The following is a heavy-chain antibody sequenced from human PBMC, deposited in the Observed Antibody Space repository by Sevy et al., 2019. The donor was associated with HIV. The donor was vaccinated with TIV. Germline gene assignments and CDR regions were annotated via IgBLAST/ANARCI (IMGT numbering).Heavy chain of an antibody. CDR1: GGSISSSSYY. D-gene: IGHD3-3*01. CDR2: IYYTGST. J-gene: IGHJ6*02. V-gene: IGHV4-39*01. Sequence: SETLSLTCTVSGGSISSSSYYWNWIRQPPGKGLEWIGSIYYTGSTYYKPSLKSRVTIPKDTSKNQFSLKLTSVTAADTAVYYCARPEGLQLNYAMDVWGQGTTVTVSS. CDR3: ARPEGLQLNYAMDV.